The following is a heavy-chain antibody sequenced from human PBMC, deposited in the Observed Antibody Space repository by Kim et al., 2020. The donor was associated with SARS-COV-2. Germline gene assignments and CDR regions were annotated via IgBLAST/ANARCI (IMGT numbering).Heavy chain of an antibody. CDR3: AKDPWDDILNGYYTYFDY. V-gene: IGHV3-30*18. D-gene: IGHD3-9*01. CDR1: GFIFSSYG. CDR2: ISYDGSNK. Sequence: GGSLRLSCVASGFIFSSYGMHWVRQAPGKGLEWVAVISYDGSNKYYGDSVKGRFTISRDNSKNTLYLQMNSLRAEDTAVYYCAKDPWDDILNGYYTYFDYWGQGTLITVSS. J-gene: IGHJ4*02.